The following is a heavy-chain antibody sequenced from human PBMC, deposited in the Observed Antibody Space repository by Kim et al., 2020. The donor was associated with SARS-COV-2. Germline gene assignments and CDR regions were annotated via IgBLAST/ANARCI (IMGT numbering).Heavy chain of an antibody. D-gene: IGHD6-19*01. V-gene: IGHV4-59*13. CDR1: GGSISSYY. Sequence: SETLSLTCTVSGGSISSYYWSWIRQPPGKGLEWIGYIYYSGSTNYNPSLKSRVTISVDTSKNQFSLKLSSVTAADTAVYYCAREGGWELKASGWFDPWGQGTLVTVSS. CDR3: AREGGWELKASGWFDP. CDR2: IYYSGST. J-gene: IGHJ5*02.